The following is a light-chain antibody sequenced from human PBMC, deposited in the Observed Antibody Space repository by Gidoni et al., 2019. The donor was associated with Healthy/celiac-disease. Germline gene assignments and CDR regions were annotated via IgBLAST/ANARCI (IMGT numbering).Light chain of an antibody. CDR1: QRLTSY. CDR2: TAS. V-gene: IGKV1-39*01. Sequence: DIQLTQSPPSLSASVADRVTITCRASQRLTSYLSWYQQKPGRDPKLLIYTASSVQSGVPSRFSASGSGTEYTLTICSLRRENFATYYSEQSYSTSLTCGGGTKVEIK. CDR3: EQSYSTSLT. J-gene: IGKJ4*01.